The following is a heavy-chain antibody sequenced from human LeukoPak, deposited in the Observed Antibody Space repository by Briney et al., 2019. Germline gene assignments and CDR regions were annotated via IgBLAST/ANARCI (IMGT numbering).Heavy chain of an antibody. CDR2: IKQDGSEK. Sequence: GGSLRLSCAASGFTFTTYWMSWVRQAPGKGLEWVANIKQDGSEKYYVDSVEGRFTIPRDNAKNSVSLQMNSLRGEDTAVYYCVRALGSSSADYWGQGTLVTVSS. J-gene: IGHJ4*02. V-gene: IGHV3-7*01. CDR3: VRALGSSSADY. D-gene: IGHD6-6*01. CDR1: GFTFTTYW.